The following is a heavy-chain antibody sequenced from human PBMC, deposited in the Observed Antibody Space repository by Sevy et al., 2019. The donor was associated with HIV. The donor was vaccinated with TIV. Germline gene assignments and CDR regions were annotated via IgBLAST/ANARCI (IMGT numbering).Heavy chain of an antibody. Sequence: GGSLRLSCVASGFTFSNYSMNWVRQAPGKGLEWVSSITSGGSYIYYADSVKGRFTISRDNAKNSLYLQMNSLTAEETAVYFCARGATKTGSYSGAYWGQGTLVTVSS. CDR2: ITSGGSYI. V-gene: IGHV3-21*01. D-gene: IGHD1-26*01. J-gene: IGHJ4*02. CDR1: GFTFSNYS. CDR3: ARGATKTGSYSGAY.